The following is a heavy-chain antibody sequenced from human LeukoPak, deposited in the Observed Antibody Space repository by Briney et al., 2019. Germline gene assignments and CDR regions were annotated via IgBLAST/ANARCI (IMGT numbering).Heavy chain of an antibody. CDR3: ARDQPDYYGSGSYYTPDAVCAFDI. Sequence: GRSLRLSCAASGFIFDDYAMHWVRQAPGKGLEWVSGISWNSGSIGYADSVKGRFTISRDNAKNSLYLQMNSLRAEDTAVYYCARDQPDYYGSGSYYTPDAVCAFDIWGQGTMVTVSS. CDR1: GFIFDDYA. J-gene: IGHJ3*02. V-gene: IGHV3-9*01. CDR2: ISWNSGSI. D-gene: IGHD3-10*01.